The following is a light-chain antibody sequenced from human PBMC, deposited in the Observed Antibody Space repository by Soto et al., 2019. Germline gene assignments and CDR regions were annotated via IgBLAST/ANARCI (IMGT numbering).Light chain of an antibody. CDR2: EAS. CDR3: QQSFITPLT. V-gene: IGKV1-27*01. CDR1: QGIRHY. Sequence: DIQMTQSPSSLSASVGDRVTITCRASQGIRHYLAWYQQKPGKVPKLLIYEASNLQSGVPSRFRGGGSGTEFTLTISSLQPEDVATYYCQQSFITPLTLGGGTKVDIK. J-gene: IGKJ4*01.